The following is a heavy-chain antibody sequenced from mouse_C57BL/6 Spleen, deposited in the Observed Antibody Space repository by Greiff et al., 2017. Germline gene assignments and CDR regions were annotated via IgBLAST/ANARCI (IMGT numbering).Heavy chain of an antibody. V-gene: IGHV1-55*01. CDR2: IYPGSGST. Sequence: QVQLQQPGAELVKPGASVKMSCKASGYTFTSYWLTWVKQRPGQGLEWIGDIYPGSGSTNYNEKFKSKATLTVDTSSSTAYMQLSSLTSEDSAVYYCARRGNYPYAMDYWGQGTSVTVSS. J-gene: IGHJ4*01. CDR1: GYTFTSYW. CDR3: ARRGNYPYAMDY. D-gene: IGHD2-1*01.